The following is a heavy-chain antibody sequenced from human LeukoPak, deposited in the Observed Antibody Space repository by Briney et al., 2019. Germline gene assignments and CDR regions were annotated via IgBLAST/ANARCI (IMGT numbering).Heavy chain of an antibody. V-gene: IGHV4-59*01. CDR3: ASTSAGYHSVDY. Sequence: TPSETLSLTCTVSGGSISSYYWSWIRQPPGKGLEWIGYIYYSGSTNYNPSLKSRVTISVDTSKNQFSLKLSSVTAADTAVYYCASTSAGYHSVDYWGQGTLVTVSS. J-gene: IGHJ4*02. CDR2: IYYSGST. CDR1: GGSISSYY. D-gene: IGHD6-19*01.